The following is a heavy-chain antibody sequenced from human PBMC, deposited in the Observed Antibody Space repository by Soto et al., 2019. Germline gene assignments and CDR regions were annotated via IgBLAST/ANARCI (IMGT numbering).Heavy chain of an antibody. J-gene: IGHJ3*02. V-gene: IGHV3-74*01. Sequence: EVQLVESGGGLVQPGGSQRLSCEGSGFTFSSYWMHWVRQAPGKGLVWVSRINRNGSSTSYADSVKGRFTISRDNAKNTVYLQMNSLRAEDTAVYYCARGGDSSYYDSSGYPADFDIWGQGTMVTVSS. CDR1: GFTFSSYW. CDR2: INRNGSST. D-gene: IGHD3-22*01. CDR3: ARGGDSSYYDSSGYPADFDI.